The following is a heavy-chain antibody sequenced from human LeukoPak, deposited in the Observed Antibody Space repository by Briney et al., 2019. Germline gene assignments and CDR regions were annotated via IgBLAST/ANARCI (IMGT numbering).Heavy chain of an antibody. CDR3: AKGSINSEYYFDY. J-gene: IGHJ4*02. Sequence: GRSLTLTCAAPGFTFSNYGMHSARQAPGKGLEWVAVISYDGSSKYYVDSVKGRFTISRDSTKNTLYLQMNSLRAEDTAVYYCAKGSINSEYYFDYWGQGTLVTVSS. CDR2: ISYDGSSK. V-gene: IGHV3-30*18. CDR1: GFTFSNYG. D-gene: IGHD2-2*01.